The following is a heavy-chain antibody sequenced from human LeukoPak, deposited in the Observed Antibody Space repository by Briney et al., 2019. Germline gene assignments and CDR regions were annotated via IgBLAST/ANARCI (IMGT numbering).Heavy chain of an antibody. CDR1: GGSISSYY. CDR2: INHSGST. D-gene: IGHD5-18*01. CDR3: ARPGYTYGYTGEKYYYYYMDV. J-gene: IGHJ6*03. V-gene: IGHV4-34*01. Sequence: SETLSLTCTVSGGSISSYYWSWIRQPPGKGLEWIGEINHSGSTNYNPSLKSRVTISIDTSKNQFSLKLSSVTAADTAVYYCARPGYTYGYTGEKYYYYYMDVWGKGTTVTVSS.